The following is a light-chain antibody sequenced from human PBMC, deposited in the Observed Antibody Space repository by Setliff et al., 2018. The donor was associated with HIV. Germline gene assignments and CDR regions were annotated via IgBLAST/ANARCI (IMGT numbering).Light chain of an antibody. CDR2: DDS. CDR3: QVWDNSSDHYV. V-gene: IGLV3-21*03. Sequence: SYELTQPPSVSVAPGKTARITCGGNNIGSKSVHWYQQKPGQAPVLVVYDDSDRPSGIPERFSGSNSGNTATLTISRVEAGDEADYFCQVWDNSSDHYVFGTGTKVHRP. CDR1: NIGSKS. J-gene: IGLJ1*01.